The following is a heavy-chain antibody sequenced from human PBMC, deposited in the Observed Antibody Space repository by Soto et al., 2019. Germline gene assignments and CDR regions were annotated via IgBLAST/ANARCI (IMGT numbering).Heavy chain of an antibody. J-gene: IGHJ4*02. CDR2: IYYSGST. CDR3: ARASWGDYALDY. V-gene: IGHV4-59*01. CDR1: GGSISSYY. D-gene: IGHD3-16*01. Sequence: SETLSLTCTVSGGSISSYYWSWIRQPPGKGLEWIGYIYYSGSTNYNPSLKSRVTISRDTSKNQFSLKMSSVTAADTAVYYCARASWGDYALDYWGQGILVTVSS.